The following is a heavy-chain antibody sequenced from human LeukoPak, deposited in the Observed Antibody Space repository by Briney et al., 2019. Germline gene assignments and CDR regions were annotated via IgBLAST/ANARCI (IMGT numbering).Heavy chain of an antibody. CDR2: IYYSGST. Sequence: SQTLSLTCAVSGGSISSGGYSWSWIRQPPGKGLEWIGYIYYSGSTNYNPSLKSRVTISVDTSKNQFSLKLSSVTAADTAVYHCARHSYSMTTVTYYFDYWGQGTLVTVSS. D-gene: IGHD4-17*01. J-gene: IGHJ4*02. V-gene: IGHV4-30-4*07. CDR3: ARHSYSMTTVTYYFDY. CDR1: GGSISSGGYS.